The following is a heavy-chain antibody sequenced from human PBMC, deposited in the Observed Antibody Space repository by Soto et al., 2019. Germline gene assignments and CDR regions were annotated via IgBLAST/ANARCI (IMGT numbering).Heavy chain of an antibody. CDR3: ARSVFP. V-gene: IGHV4-31*03. CDR2: IYYSGST. Sequence: QVQLQESGPGLVKPSQTLSLTCTVSGGSISSGGYYWTWIRQHPGKGLEWIGYIYYSGSTYYNPSPQRRVTISVATSKTQFSPKLTSVTAAATAVYYCARSVFPWGQGTLVTVSS. J-gene: IGHJ5*02. CDR1: GGSISSGGYY.